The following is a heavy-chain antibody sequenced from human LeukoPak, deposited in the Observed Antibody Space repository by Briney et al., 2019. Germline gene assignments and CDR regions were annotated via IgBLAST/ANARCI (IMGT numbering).Heavy chain of an antibody. V-gene: IGHV4-38-2*02. J-gene: IGHJ4*02. CDR3: ASRTGDPFFDY. Sequence: SETLSLTCSVSGYSISSGYYWGWIRQPPGKGLEWIGSIYHSGSTYYNPSLKSRVTISVDASKNQFSLKLSSVTAADTAVYYCASRTGDPFFDYWGQGTLVTVSS. CDR1: GYSISSGYY. D-gene: IGHD4-17*01. CDR2: IYHSGST.